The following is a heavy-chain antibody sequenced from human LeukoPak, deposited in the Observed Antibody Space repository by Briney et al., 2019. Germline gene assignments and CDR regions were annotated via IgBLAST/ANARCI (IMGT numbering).Heavy chain of an antibody. CDR1: GFSGYG. Sequence: GGSLRLSCAASGFSGYGIHWVRHAPGKGLEWDSGITTSGSTYYADSVKGRFTISRENSNNTLYLHMDSLRAEDTAVYYCAKAPVWNYYYGLDVWGQGTTVTVSS. CDR3: AKAPVWNYYYGLDV. CDR2: ITTSGST. V-gene: IGHV3-23*01. D-gene: IGHD2-21*01. J-gene: IGHJ6*02.